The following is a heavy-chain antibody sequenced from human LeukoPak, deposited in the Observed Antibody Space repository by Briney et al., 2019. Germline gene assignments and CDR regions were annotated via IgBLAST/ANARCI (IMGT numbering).Heavy chain of an antibody. V-gene: IGHV4-4*07. CDR3: PRDNCSGGSCYPPFYFDY. D-gene: IGHD2-15*01. Sequence: PSETLSLTCTVSGGSISSYYWSWIRQPAGKGLEWIGRMYTSGSTNYNPSLKSRVTISVDTSRNQFSLKLSSVTAADTAVYYCPRDNCSGGSCYPPFYFDYWGQGTLVTVSS. CDR1: GGSISSYY. J-gene: IGHJ4*02. CDR2: MYTSGST.